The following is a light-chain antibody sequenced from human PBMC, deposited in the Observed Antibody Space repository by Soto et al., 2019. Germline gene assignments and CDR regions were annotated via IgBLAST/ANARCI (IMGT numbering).Light chain of an antibody. CDR1: QSVSSF. J-gene: IGKJ1*01. V-gene: IGKV3-20*01. Sequence: SLSKATLPGSPGKGPSPSCRARQSVSSFLAWYQQKPGQPPKLLIYGASSRATDIPDRFSGSGSGTDFTLAISRLEPEDFAVYYCQQYGSSPRTFGQGTNVDIK. CDR2: GAS. CDR3: QQYGSSPRT.